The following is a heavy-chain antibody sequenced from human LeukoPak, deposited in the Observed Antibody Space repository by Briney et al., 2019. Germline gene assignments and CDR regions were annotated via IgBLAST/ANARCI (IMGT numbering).Heavy chain of an antibody. V-gene: IGHV3-30*18. J-gene: IGHJ3*02. CDR1: GFTFSSYG. Sequence: PGGSLRLSCAASGFTFSSYGMHWVRQAPGKGLEWVAVISYDGSNKYYADCVKGRFTISRDNSHNTLYLQMNSLRAEDTAVYYCAKSLDIWGQGTMVTVSS. CDR2: ISYDGSNK. CDR3: AKSLDI.